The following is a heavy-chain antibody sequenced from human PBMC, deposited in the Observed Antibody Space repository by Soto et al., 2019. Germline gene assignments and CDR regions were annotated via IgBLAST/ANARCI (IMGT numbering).Heavy chain of an antibody. J-gene: IGHJ5*02. CDR2: ISGSGGST. Sequence: PGGSLRLSCAASGFTFSSYAMSWVRQAPGKGLEWVSAISGSGGSTYYADSVKGRFTISRDNSKNTLYLQMNSLRAEDTAVYYCAKGDFCSGGSCYSGWFDPWGQGTLVTVSS. CDR3: AKGDFCSGGSCYSGWFDP. D-gene: IGHD2-15*01. V-gene: IGHV3-23*01. CDR1: GFTFSSYA.